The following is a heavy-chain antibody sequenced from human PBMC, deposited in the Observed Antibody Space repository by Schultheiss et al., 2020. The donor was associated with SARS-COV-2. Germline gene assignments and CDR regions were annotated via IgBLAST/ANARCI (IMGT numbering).Heavy chain of an antibody. CDR2: INPDSGAT. V-gene: IGHV1-2*06. CDR1: GYAFIGFY. D-gene: IGHD6-13*01. Sequence: ASVKVSCKASGYAFIGFYIHWLRQAPGQGLQWMGRINPDSGATSSAQKFQGRVTMTRNTSISTAYMELSSLRSEDTAVYYCARGILVPYSSSWYLIRRGYYFDYWGQGTLVTVSS. CDR3: ARGILVPYSSSWYLIRRGYYFDY. J-gene: IGHJ4*02.